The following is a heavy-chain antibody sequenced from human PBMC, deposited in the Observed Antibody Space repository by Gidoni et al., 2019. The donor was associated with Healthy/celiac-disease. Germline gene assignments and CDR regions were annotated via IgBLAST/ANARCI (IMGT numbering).Heavy chain of an antibody. J-gene: IGHJ2*01. D-gene: IGHD6-19*01. V-gene: IGHV1-69*01. Sequence: QVQLVQSGAEVKKPRSSVQFSCKASGVTFSSYAINWVRQAPGQGLEWMGRIIPIFGTANYAQKFQGRVTITADESTTTAYMELSSLRSDDTAVYYCARFFSTGWSNWFFDLWGRGTLVTVSS. CDR3: ARFFSTGWSNWFFDL. CDR1: GVTFSSYA. CDR2: IIPIFGTA.